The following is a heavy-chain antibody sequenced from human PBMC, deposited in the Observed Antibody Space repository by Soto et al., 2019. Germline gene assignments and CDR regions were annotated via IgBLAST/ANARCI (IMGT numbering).Heavy chain of an antibody. Sequence: SETLSLTCAVYGGSFSGYYWSWSRQPPGKGLEWIGEINHSGSTNYNPSLKSRVTISVDTSKNQFSLKLSSVTAADTAVYYCASRRGYSYGAFRFDPWGQGTLVTVSS. V-gene: IGHV4-34*01. CDR3: ASRRGYSYGAFRFDP. D-gene: IGHD5-18*01. CDR1: GGSFSGYY. J-gene: IGHJ5*02. CDR2: INHSGST.